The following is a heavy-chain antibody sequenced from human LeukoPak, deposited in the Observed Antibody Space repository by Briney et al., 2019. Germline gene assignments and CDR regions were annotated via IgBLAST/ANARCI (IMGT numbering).Heavy chain of an antibody. CDR3: ARAPEAYYYDSSGTPMAFDI. CDR2: IYLSGST. J-gene: IGHJ3*02. CDR1: GGSISSGGYS. D-gene: IGHD3-22*01. Sequence: SETLSLTCAVSGGSISSGGYSWSWIRQPPGKGLEWIGYIYLSGSTYYNPSLKSRVTISVDRSKNQFSLKLSSVTAADTAVYYCARAPEAYYYDSSGTPMAFDIWGQGTMVTVSS. V-gene: IGHV4-30-2*01.